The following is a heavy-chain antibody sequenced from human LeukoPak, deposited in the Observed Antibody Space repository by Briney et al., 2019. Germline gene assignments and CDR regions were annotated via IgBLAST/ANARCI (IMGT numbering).Heavy chain of an antibody. D-gene: IGHD2-2*01. J-gene: IGHJ4*02. CDR1: GYTLTELS. Sequence: ASVKVSYKVSGYTLTELSMHWVRQAPGKGLEWMGGFDPEDGETIYAQKFQGRVTMTEDTSTDTAYMELRSLRSDDTAVYYCARDVGYCSSTSCYESPYYFDYWGQGTLVTVSS. V-gene: IGHV1-24*01. CDR2: FDPEDGET. CDR3: ARDVGYCSSTSCYESPYYFDY.